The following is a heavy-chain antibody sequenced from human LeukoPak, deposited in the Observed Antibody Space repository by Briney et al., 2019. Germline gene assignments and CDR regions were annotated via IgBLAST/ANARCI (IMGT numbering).Heavy chain of an antibody. CDR1: GGSISSYY. Sequence: PSETLSLTCTVSGGSISSYYWNRIRQPPGKGLEWIGYIHYSGRTNYSPSLKSRVTISVDTSKNQFSLKPISVTAADTAVYYCARGGFLDPFDPWGQGTLVTVSS. J-gene: IGHJ5*02. V-gene: IGHV4-59*01. CDR2: IHYSGRT. CDR3: ARGGFLDPFDP. D-gene: IGHD1-1*01.